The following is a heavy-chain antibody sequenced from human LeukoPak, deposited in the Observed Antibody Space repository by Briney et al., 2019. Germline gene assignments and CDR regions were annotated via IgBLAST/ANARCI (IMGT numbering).Heavy chain of an antibody. Sequence: GGSLRLSCAASGFTFSSYWMSWVRQAPGKGLGWVANIKQDGSEKYYVDSVKGRFTISRDNAKNSLYLQMNSLRAEDTAVYYCARLEIVGAPDFDYWGQGTLVTVSS. V-gene: IGHV3-7*01. CDR3: ARLEIVGAPDFDY. CDR2: IKQDGSEK. J-gene: IGHJ4*02. D-gene: IGHD1-26*01. CDR1: GFTFSSYW.